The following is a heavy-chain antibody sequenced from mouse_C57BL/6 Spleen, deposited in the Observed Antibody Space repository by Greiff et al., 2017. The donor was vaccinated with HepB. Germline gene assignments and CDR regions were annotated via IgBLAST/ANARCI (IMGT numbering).Heavy chain of an antibody. CDR2: INPSSGYT. Sequence: VQLQQSGAELARPGASVKMSCKASGYTFTSYTMHWVKQRPGQGLEWIGYINPSSGYTKYNQKFKDKATLTADKSSSTAYMQLSSLTSEDSAVYYCARSDGYYDYAMDYGGQGTSVTVSS. D-gene: IGHD2-3*01. V-gene: IGHV1-4*01. CDR1: GYTFTSYT. CDR3: ARSDGYYDYAMDY. J-gene: IGHJ4*01.